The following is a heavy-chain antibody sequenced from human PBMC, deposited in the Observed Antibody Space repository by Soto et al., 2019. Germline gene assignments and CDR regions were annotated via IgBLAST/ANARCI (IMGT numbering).Heavy chain of an antibody. V-gene: IGHV3-23*01. J-gene: IGHJ6*02. CDR1: GFTFSDYA. D-gene: IGHD2-2*01. CDR3: ARDRRPSIYSGLAV. CDR2: IDGSSATT. Sequence: GSLRLSCAAPGFTFSDYAMSWVRQAPGKGLEWVSAIDGSSATTNYADSVKGRFTISRDNSKNTLFLHMSGLRAEDTAVYYCARDRRPSIYSGLAVWGQGTTVTVSS.